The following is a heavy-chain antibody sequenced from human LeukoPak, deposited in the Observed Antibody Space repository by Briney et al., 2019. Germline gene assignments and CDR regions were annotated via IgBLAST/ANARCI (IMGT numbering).Heavy chain of an antibody. Sequence: SETLSLTCAVYGGSFSGYYWSWIRQPPGKGLEWIGEINHSGSTNYNPSLKSRVTISVDTSKNQFSLKLSSVTAADTAVYYCARGFDYYGSGSHSNWFDPWGQGTLVTVSS. CDR2: INHSGST. D-gene: IGHD3-10*01. V-gene: IGHV4-34*01. CDR1: GGSFSGYY. CDR3: ARGFDYYGSGSHSNWFDP. J-gene: IGHJ5*02.